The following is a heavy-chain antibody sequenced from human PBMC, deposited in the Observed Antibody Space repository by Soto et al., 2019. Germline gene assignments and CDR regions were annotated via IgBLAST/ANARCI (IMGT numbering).Heavy chain of an antibody. Sequence: EVQLVESGGGLVQPGGSLRLSCAASGFSFSTYNMNWVRQAPGRGLEWVSYISSRSSTIYHADSVKGRFTISSDNSKNSLYLQMDSLRDEDTAVDFCARAIAVGSTSLDYWGLGTRVTVSS. V-gene: IGHV3-48*02. D-gene: IGHD6-19*01. CDR2: ISSRSSTI. CDR3: ARAIAVGSTSLDY. CDR1: GFSFSTYN. J-gene: IGHJ4*02.